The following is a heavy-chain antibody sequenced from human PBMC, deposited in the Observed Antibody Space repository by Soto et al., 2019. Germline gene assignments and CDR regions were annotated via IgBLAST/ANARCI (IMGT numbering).Heavy chain of an antibody. V-gene: IGHV3-48*03. D-gene: IGHD1-1*01. J-gene: IGHJ4*02. CDR2: ISYTSTTI. Sequence: EVQLVASGGDLVPPGGSLRLSCAVSGLTFSTDEMNWVRQAPGKGLEWLAYISYTSTTIKYADSVKGRFAVSRDNAKKSLYLQMNNLRVEDTAIYYCVREGGSFACDSWGQGTLVTVSS. CDR3: VREGGSFACDS. CDR1: GLTFSTDE.